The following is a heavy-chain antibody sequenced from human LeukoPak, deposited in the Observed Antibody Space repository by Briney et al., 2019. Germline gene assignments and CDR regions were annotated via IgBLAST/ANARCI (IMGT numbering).Heavy chain of an antibody. CDR3: ARGSFYYDSSGYYLDDY. D-gene: IGHD3-22*01. Sequence: ASVMVSCKASGGTFSSYAISWVRQAPGQGLEWMGWMNPNSGNTGYAQNFQGRVTMTRNTSISTAYMELSSLRSEDTAVYYCARGSFYYDSSGYYLDDYWGQGTLVTVSS. V-gene: IGHV1-8*02. J-gene: IGHJ4*02. CDR1: GGTFSSYA. CDR2: MNPNSGNT.